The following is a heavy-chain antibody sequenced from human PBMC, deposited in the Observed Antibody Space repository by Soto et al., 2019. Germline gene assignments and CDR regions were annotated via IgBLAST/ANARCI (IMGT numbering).Heavy chain of an antibody. D-gene: IGHD3-3*01. Sequence: QVQLVESGGGVVQPGRSLGLSCAASGFIVSSYGMHWVRQAPGRGLEWVAFIWSDGSNKYYADSVKGRFTISRDGPKITLYLQMNSLRAEDTAIYYCTRDREWYPDYWGQGTLVTVSS. CDR2: IWSDGSNK. J-gene: IGHJ4*02. CDR3: TRDREWYPDY. CDR1: GFIVSSYG. V-gene: IGHV3-33*01.